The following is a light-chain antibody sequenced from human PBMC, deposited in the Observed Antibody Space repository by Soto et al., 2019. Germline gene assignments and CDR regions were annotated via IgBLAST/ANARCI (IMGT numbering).Light chain of an antibody. V-gene: IGKV1-39*01. Sequence: DIQMTQSPSSLSASLGDRVTITCRTSQTISDYLNWYQHKPGKAPKLLISAASSLQSGVPSRFSGSGSGTDFTLTISSLQPEDFATYYCQQSYSTLTFGPGTKVDI. J-gene: IGKJ3*01. CDR1: QTISDY. CDR2: AAS. CDR3: QQSYSTLT.